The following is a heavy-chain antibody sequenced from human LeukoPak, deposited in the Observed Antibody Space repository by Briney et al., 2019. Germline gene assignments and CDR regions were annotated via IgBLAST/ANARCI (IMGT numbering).Heavy chain of an antibody. CDR2: IYYSGNT. J-gene: IGHJ5*02. CDR1: GVSISSGGYY. V-gene: IGHV4-31*03. CDR3: ARDSDRARGYNWFDP. D-gene: IGHD1-14*01. Sequence: SQTLSLTCTVSGVSISSGGYYWSWIRQHPGKGLEWIGYIYYSGNTYYNPSPKSRVTISVDTSKNQFSLKLSSVTAADTAVYYCARDSDRARGYNWFDPWGQGTLVTVSS.